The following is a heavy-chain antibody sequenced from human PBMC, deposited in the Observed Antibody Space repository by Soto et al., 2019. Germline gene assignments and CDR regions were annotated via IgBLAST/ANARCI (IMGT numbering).Heavy chain of an antibody. D-gene: IGHD2-15*01. CDR2: IYHSGST. V-gene: IGHV4-30-2*01. Sequence: QLQLQESGSGLVKPSQTLSLTCAVSGGSISSGGYSWSWIRQPPGKGLEWIGYIYHSGSTYYNPSRKSRVTIPVDRSKNQFSLKLSSVAAADTAGYYCARVVVVAATRGGWFDPWGQGTLVTVSS. J-gene: IGHJ5*02. CDR1: GGSISSGGYS. CDR3: ARVVVVAATRGGWFDP.